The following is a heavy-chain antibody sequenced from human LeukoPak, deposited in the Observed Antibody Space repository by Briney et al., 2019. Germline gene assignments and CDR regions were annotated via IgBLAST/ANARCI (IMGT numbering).Heavy chain of an antibody. J-gene: IGHJ3*02. Sequence: GGSLRLSCAASGFSFSDYEMNWVRQAPGKGLEWVSAISGSGGSTYYADSVKGRFTISRDNSKNTLYLQMNSLRAEDTAVYYCAKETIAVAGTSAFDIWGQGTMVTVSS. CDR3: AKETIAVAGTSAFDI. V-gene: IGHV3-23*01. CDR2: ISGSGGST. CDR1: GFSFSDYE. D-gene: IGHD6-19*01.